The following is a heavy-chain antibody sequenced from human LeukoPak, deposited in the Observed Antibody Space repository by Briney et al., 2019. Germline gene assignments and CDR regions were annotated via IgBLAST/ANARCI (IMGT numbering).Heavy chain of an antibody. J-gene: IGHJ4*02. CDR3: ARDSGIAGGLYYFDY. V-gene: IGHV1-69*05. CDR2: IIPIFGTA. D-gene: IGHD6-13*01. Sequence: SVKVSCKASGGTFSSYAISWVRQAPGQGLEWMGGIIPIFGTANYAQKFQGRVTITTDESTSTAYMELSSLRAEDTAVYYCARDSGIAGGLYYFDYWGQGTLVTVSS. CDR1: GGTFSSYA.